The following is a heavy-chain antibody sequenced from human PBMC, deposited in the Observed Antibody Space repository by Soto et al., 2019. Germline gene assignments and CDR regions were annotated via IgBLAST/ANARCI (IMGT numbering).Heavy chain of an antibody. Sequence: GGSLRLSCAASGFTFSSYAMSWVRQAPGKGLEWVSAISGSGGSTYYADSVKGRFTISRDNSKNTLYLQMNSLRAEDTAVYYCAKNTDYGDYGPYYYYYGMDVWGQGTTVTVSS. CDR3: AKNTDYGDYGPYYYYYGMDV. CDR1: GFTFSSYA. J-gene: IGHJ6*02. D-gene: IGHD4-17*01. CDR2: ISGSGGST. V-gene: IGHV3-23*01.